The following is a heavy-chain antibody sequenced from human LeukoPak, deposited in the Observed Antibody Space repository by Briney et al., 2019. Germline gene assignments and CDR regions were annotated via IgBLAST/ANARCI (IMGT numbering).Heavy chain of an antibody. Sequence: LSLTCTVSGYSISSGYYWGWIRQPPGKGLEWVSYISSSGSTIYYADSVKGRFTISRDNAKNSLYLQMNSLRAEDTAVYYCAKDDPRGWYDYGGRGTRVTVPS. CDR1: GYSISSGYY. V-gene: IGHV3-11*01. CDR2: ISSSGSTI. J-gene: IGHJ4*02. D-gene: IGHD6-19*01. CDR3: AKDDPRGWYDY.